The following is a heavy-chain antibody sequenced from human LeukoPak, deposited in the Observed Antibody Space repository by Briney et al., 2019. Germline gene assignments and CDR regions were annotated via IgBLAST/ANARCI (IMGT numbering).Heavy chain of an antibody. CDR2: IYYSGST. V-gene: IGHV4-59*08. J-gene: IGHJ4*02. CDR3: ARRADGYNL. D-gene: IGHD5-24*01. CDR1: GGSISSYY. Sequence: NPSETLSLTCTVSGGSISSYYWSWIRQPPGKGLEWIGYIYYSGSTNYNPSLKSRVTISVDTSKNQFSLKLSSVTAADTAVYYCARRADGYNLWGQGTLVTVSS.